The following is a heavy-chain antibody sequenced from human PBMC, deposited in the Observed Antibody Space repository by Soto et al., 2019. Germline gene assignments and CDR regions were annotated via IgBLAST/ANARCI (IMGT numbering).Heavy chain of an antibody. CDR2: IDTSGST. CDR3: ARGGQDFWSGPFDY. J-gene: IGHJ4*02. D-gene: IGHD3-3*01. Sequence: SETLSLTCPVSGGSISNYYCNWIRQPAGKGLEWIGRIDTSGSTNYNPSLKSRVTMSVDTSKQEFSLKLSSVTAADTALYYCARGGQDFWSGPFDYWGRGALVTVSS. CDR1: GGSISNYY. V-gene: IGHV4-4*07.